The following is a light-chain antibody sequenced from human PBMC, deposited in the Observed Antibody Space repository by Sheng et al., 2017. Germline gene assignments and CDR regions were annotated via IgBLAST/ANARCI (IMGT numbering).Light chain of an antibody. CDR2: SAS. Sequence: AIQMTQSPSSLSASVGDRVIITCRASQAIRNDLGWYQQRPGKAPELLIYSASTLVSGVPPRFSGSGSGTDFLLTISSLQPEDFATYYCLQDYNYPLTFGGGTKVQIK. V-gene: IGKV1-6*01. CDR1: QAIRND. CDR3: LQDYNYPLT. J-gene: IGKJ4*01.